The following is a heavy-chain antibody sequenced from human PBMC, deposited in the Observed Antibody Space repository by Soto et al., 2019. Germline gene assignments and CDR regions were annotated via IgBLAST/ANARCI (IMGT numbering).Heavy chain of an antibody. J-gene: IGHJ4*02. CDR3: HGYGY. Sequence: EVQVVESGGGLIQPGGSLRLSCEVSGFSVTANYMSWVRQAPEKGLEWVSVIYSGGSTYYVDSVKGRFSISRDISKNTLYLQMNSLRAEDTAVYYCHGYGYWGQGTLVTVPS. CDR2: IYSGGST. CDR1: GFSVTANY. D-gene: IGHD5-12*01. V-gene: IGHV3-53*01.